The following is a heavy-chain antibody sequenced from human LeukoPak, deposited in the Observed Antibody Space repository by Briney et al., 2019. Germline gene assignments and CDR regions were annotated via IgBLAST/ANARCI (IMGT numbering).Heavy chain of an antibody. CDR2: ISWDGGST. Sequence: GGSLRLSCAASGFTFDDYTMHWVRQAPAKGLEWVSLISWDGGSTYYADSVKGRFTISRDNTKNSLYLQMNNLRPEDTAVFYCARGQGYESYYYMDVWGKGTTVSVSS. CDR3: ARGQGYESYYYMDV. D-gene: IGHD2-2*01. CDR1: GFTFDDYT. J-gene: IGHJ6*03. V-gene: IGHV3-43*01.